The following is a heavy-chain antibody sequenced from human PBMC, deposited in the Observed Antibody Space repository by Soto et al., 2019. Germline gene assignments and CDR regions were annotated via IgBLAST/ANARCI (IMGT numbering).Heavy chain of an antibody. V-gene: IGHV3-30*18. J-gene: IGHJ6*02. D-gene: IGHD4-17*01. Sequence: GGSLRLSCAASGFTFSSYGVHWVRQAPGKGLEWVAVISYDGSNKYYADSVKGRFTISRDNSKNTLYLQMNSLRAEDTAVYYCAKDPTDYFGYGMDVWGQGTTVTVSS. CDR2: ISYDGSNK. CDR3: AKDPTDYFGYGMDV. CDR1: GFTFSSYG.